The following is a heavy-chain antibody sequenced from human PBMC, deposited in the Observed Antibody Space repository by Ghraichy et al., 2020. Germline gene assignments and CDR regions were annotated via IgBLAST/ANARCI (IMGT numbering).Heavy chain of an antibody. J-gene: IGHJ3*01. V-gene: IGHV1-3*01. D-gene: IGHD6-13*01. CDR1: GYTFTSFA. CDR3: ARLATNSWYEEHDAFNV. CDR2: INGGNGNT. Sequence: ASVKVSCKASGYTFTSFAVHWVRQAPGQKFEWMGWINGGNGNTKYAQKFQGRVTITRDTSARTTYMELSNLRSEDTAIYYCARLATNSWYEEHDAFNVWGQGTTVTVSS.